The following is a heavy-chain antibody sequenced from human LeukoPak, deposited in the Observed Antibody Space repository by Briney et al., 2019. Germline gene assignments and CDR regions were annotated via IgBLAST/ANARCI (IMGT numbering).Heavy chain of an antibody. CDR3: ARDIYYDGRGGFDP. CDR2: VYFDGST. D-gene: IGHD3-22*01. J-gene: IGHJ5*02. CDR1: GGSVNSGTYH. V-gene: IGHV4-39*07. Sequence: SETLSLTCTVSGGSVNSGTYHWGWVRQPPGKGLEWIGSVYFDGSTHDNPSLKSRVAISVDTSKNQFSLKLTSVTAADTAVYYCARDIYYDGRGGFDPWSQGTLVTVSS.